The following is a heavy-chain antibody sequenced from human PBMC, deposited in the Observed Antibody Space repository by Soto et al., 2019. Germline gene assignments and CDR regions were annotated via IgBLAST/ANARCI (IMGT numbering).Heavy chain of an antibody. V-gene: IGHV3-66*01. CDR2: IDIGGNT. CDR1: GFSATNNY. J-gene: IGHJ4*02. Sequence: EVQVVESGGGLVQPGGSLRLSCAASGFSATNNYMNWVRQAPGKGLEWVSIIDIGGNTYYADSVKDRFTISRDNSRNTLYLQMDSLRAEDTAVYYCARGRGSTGYLGREHYFDYWGQGTLVTVSP. CDR3: ARGRGSTGYLGREHYFDY. D-gene: IGHD2-2*01.